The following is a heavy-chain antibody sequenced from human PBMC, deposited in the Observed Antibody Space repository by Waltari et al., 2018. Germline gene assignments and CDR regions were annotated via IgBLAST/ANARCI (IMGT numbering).Heavy chain of an antibody. Sequence: CAASGFTFSSYAMSWVRQAPGKGLEWVSAISGSGGSTYYADSVKGRFTISRDNSKNTLYLQMNSLRAEDTAVYYCAKALGIVATSFGDWGQGTLVTVSS. J-gene: IGHJ4*02. D-gene: IGHD5-12*01. CDR1: GFTFSSYA. CDR2: ISGSGGST. CDR3: AKALGIVATSFGD. V-gene: IGHV3-23*01.